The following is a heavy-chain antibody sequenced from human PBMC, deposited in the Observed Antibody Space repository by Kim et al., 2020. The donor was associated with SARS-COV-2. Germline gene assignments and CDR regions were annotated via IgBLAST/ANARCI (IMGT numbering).Heavy chain of an antibody. CDR3: AKDLSVVVPAASNV. V-gene: IGHV3-23*01. CDR1: GFTFSSYA. CDR2: ISGSGGST. Sequence: GGSLRLSCAASGFTFSSYAMSWVRQAPGKGLEWVSAISGSGGSTYYADSVKGRFTISRDNSKNTLYLQMNSLRAEDTAVYYWAKDLSVVVPAASNVWGQGTLVTVSS. J-gene: IGHJ4*02. D-gene: IGHD2-2*01.